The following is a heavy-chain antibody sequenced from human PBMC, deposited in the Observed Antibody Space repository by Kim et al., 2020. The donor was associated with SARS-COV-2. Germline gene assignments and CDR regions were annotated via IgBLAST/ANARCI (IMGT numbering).Heavy chain of an antibody. J-gene: IGHJ4*02. Sequence: SETLSLTCAVYGGSFSGYYWSWIRQPPGKGLEWIGEINHSGSTNYNPSLKSRVTISVDTSKNQFSLKLSSVTAADTAVYYCARSSGYYLNYFDYWGQGTLVTVSS. CDR1: GGSFSGYY. CDR3: ARSSGYYLNYFDY. D-gene: IGHD3-22*01. CDR2: INHSGST. V-gene: IGHV4-34*01.